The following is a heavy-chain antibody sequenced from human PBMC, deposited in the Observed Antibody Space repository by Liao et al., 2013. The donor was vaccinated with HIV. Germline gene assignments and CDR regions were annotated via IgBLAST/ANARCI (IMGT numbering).Heavy chain of an antibody. CDR1: GGSISSYY. CDR3: ARTHCSGGNCHDAFDI. J-gene: IGHJ3*02. Sequence: QVQLQESGPGLVKPSETLSLTCTVSGGSISSYYWSWIRQPPGKGLEWIGYIYYSGSTNYNPSLKSRVTISVDTSKNQFSLKLSSVTAADTAVYYCARTHCSGGNCHDAFDIWGQGTLVTVSP. V-gene: IGHV4-59*01. D-gene: IGHD2-15*01. CDR2: IYYSGST.